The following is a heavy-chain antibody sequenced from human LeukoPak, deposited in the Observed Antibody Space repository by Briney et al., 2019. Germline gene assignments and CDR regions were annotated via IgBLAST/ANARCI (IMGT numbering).Heavy chain of an antibody. V-gene: IGHV3-23*01. CDR1: GFTFRTYW. Sequence: PGGSLRLSCAASGFTFRTYWMSWVRQAPGKGLEWVSAISGSGGSTYYADSVKGRFTISRDNSKNTLYLQMNSLRAEDTAVYYCAKDPGEYCSGGSCYGAFDIWGQGTMVTVSS. J-gene: IGHJ3*02. CDR2: ISGSGGST. D-gene: IGHD2-15*01. CDR3: AKDPGEYCSGGSCYGAFDI.